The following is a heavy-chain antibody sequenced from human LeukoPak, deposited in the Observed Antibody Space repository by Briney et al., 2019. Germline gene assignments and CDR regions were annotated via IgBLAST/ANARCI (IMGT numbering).Heavy chain of an antibody. V-gene: IGHV5-51*01. Sequence: PGASLKISCKGSGYSFTSYWIGWVRQLPGKGLEWMGIIYPGDSDTRYSPSFQGQVTISADKSISTAYLQWSSLKASDTAMYYCARSTIFGVVIADYFDYWGQGTLVTVSS. CDR3: ARSTIFGVVIADYFDY. D-gene: IGHD3-3*01. CDR1: GYSFTSYW. J-gene: IGHJ4*02. CDR2: IYPGDSDT.